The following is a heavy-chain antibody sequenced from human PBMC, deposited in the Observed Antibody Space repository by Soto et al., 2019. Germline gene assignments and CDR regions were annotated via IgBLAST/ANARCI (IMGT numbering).Heavy chain of an antibody. D-gene: IGHD4-17*01. J-gene: IGHJ2*01. CDR2: IWDDGSNK. CDR3: ASDSDDYGDYSPRGSYWYFDL. Sequence: QVQLVESGGGVVQPGRSLRLSCAASGFTFSSYGMHWVRQAPGKGLEWVAVIWDDGSNKYYADSVKGRFTISRDNSKNTLYLQMNSLRAVDTAVYYCASDSDDYGDYSPRGSYWYFDLWGRGTLVTVSS. V-gene: IGHV3-33*01. CDR1: GFTFSSYG.